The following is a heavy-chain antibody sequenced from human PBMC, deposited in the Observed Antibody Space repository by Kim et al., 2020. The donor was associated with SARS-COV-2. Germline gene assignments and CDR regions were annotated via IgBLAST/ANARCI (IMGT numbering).Heavy chain of an antibody. D-gene: IGHD2-8*01. V-gene: IGHV3-48*03. CDR1: GFTFSTYA. CDR2: ISSSGYTK. Sequence: GGSLRLSCGASGFTFSTYAMTWVRQAPGKGPEWLSYISSSGYTKYNTDSVKGRFSISRDNAKNALYLQMNSLRADDTGIYYCARATGDCTTSTCYVGNFDHWGQGILVTVSS. J-gene: IGHJ4*02. CDR3: ARATGDCTTSTCYVGNFDH.